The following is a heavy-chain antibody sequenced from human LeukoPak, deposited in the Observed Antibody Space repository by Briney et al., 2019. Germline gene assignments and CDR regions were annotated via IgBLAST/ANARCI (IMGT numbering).Heavy chain of an antibody. J-gene: IGHJ4*02. CDR1: GFAFSNYA. CDR3: AKPLYSSGWDPFDY. D-gene: IGHD6-25*01. Sequence: GGSLRLSCAASGFAFSNYAMTWVRRALGKGLEWVSTISSSGGSTYYADSVKDRFTISRDHSKNTLFLQMNSLRAEDTAVYYCAKPLYSSGWDPFDYWGQGTLVTVSS. V-gene: IGHV3-23*01. CDR2: ISSSGGST.